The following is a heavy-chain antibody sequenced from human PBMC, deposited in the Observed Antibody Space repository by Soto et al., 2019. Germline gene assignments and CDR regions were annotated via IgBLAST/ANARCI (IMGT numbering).Heavy chain of an antibody. D-gene: IGHD3-22*01. V-gene: IGHV3-33*01. J-gene: IGHJ4*02. Sequence: QVQLVESGGGVVQPGRSLRLSCAASGFTFSSYGMHWVRQAPGKGLEWVAVIWYAGSNKYYADSVKGRFTISRDNSKNTLYLQMNRLRAEDTAVCYCARDCCSSGYPRYYFVYWGQGAVGPVS. CDR2: IWYAGSNK. CDR1: GFTFSSYG. CDR3: ARDCCSSGYPRYYFVY.